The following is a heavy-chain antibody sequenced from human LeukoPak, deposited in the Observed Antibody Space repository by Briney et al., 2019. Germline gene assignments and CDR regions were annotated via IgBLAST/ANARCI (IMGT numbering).Heavy chain of an antibody. D-gene: IGHD3-10*01. CDR1: GFTFSSYA. V-gene: IGHV3-23*01. CDR3: AKSPAWCGGGGGNY. Sequence: GGSLRLSCAASGFTFSSYAMSWVRQAPGKGLEWVSGIIGCGGSTYYGDSVKGRFTIARDNSKNTLYLQMNSLRAEDTAVYYCAKSPAWCGGGGGNYWGQGTLVTVSS. CDR2: IIGCGGST. J-gene: IGHJ4*02.